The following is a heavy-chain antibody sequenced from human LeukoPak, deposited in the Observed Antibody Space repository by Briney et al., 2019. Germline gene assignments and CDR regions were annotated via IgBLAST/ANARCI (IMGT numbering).Heavy chain of an antibody. J-gene: IGHJ4*02. D-gene: IGHD1-1*01. V-gene: IGHV3-23*01. CDR1: GFTFSSYA. CDR3: ARDWNVWYFDY. CDR2: ISGSGGTT. Sequence: GGSPRLSCAASGFTFSSYALSWVRQAPGKGLEWVSAISGSGGTTYYADSVKGRFTISNDNSKNTLYLQMDSLRAEDTAVYYCARDWNVWYFDYWGQGTLVTVSS.